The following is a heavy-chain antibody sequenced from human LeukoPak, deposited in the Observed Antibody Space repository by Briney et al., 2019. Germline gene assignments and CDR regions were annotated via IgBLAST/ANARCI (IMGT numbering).Heavy chain of an antibody. CDR3: ARQDSSGWDLDF. Sequence: SETLSLTCTVSGGSISSSSYYWGWIRQPPGKGLEWIGSIYYSGSTYYNPSLKSRVTISVDTSKNQFSLKLSSVTAADTAVYYCARQDSSGWDLDFWGQGTLVTVSS. CDR1: GGSISSSSYY. J-gene: IGHJ4*02. D-gene: IGHD6-19*01. V-gene: IGHV4-39*01. CDR2: IYYSGST.